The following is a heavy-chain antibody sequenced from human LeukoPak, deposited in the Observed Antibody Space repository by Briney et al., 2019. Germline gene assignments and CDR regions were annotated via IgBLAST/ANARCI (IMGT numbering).Heavy chain of an antibody. J-gene: IGHJ4*02. CDR3: ARGHWGLNY. D-gene: IGHD7-27*01. CDR2: INQDGSDT. Sequence: PGGSLRLSCAVSGLTFSDFWMSWVRQAPGKGPEWVATINQDGSDTYYMDSVKGRFTISRDNAENSLHLQMSSVRADDTAVYYCARGHWGLNYWGQGTLVTVSS. V-gene: IGHV3-7*01. CDR1: GLTFSDFW.